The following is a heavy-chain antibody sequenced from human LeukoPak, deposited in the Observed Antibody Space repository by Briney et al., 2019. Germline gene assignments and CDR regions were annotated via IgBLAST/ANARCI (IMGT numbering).Heavy chain of an antibody. CDR1: GFTFSSYA. D-gene: IGHD6-13*01. Sequence: GRSLRLSCAASGFTFSSYAMHWVRQAPGKGLEWVAVISYDGSNKYYADSVKGRFTISRDNSKNTLYLQMNSLRAEDTAVYYCARETAAAGPGGGYYFDYWGQGTLVTVSS. CDR3: ARETAAAGPGGGYYFDY. CDR2: ISYDGSNK. V-gene: IGHV3-30-3*01. J-gene: IGHJ4*02.